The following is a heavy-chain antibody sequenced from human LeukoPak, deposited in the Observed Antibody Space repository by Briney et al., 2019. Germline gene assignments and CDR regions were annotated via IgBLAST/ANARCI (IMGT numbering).Heavy chain of an antibody. D-gene: IGHD3-3*01. CDR1: GFTFSSYS. J-gene: IGHJ6*03. Sequence: GGSLRLSCAASGFTFSSYSMNWVRQAPGKGLEWVSYISSSSSIKYYADSVKGRFTISRDNAKNSLSLQMNSLRAEDTAVYYCARTSSDYDFWSGYLDYYYYYMDVWGKGTTVTVSS. CDR2: ISSSSSIK. CDR3: ARTSSDYDFWSGYLDYYYYYMDV. V-gene: IGHV3-48*04.